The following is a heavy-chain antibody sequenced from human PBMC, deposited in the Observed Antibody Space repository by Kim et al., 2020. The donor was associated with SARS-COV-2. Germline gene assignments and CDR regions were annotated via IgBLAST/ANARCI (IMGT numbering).Heavy chain of an antibody. V-gene: IGHV4-59*01. CDR1: GGSISSYY. CDR3: ARGSVYDFWGEGDAFDI. D-gene: IGHD3-3*01. J-gene: IGHJ3*02. CDR2: IYYSGST. Sequence: SETLSLTCTVSGGSISSYYWSWIRQPPGKGLEWIGYIYYSGSTNYNPSLKSRVTISVDTSKNQFSLKLSSVTAADTAVYYCARGSVYDFWGEGDAFDIWGQGTMVTVSS.